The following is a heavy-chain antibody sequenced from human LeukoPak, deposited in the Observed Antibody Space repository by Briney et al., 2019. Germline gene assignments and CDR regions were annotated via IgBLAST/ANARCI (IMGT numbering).Heavy chain of an antibody. J-gene: IGHJ4*02. Sequence: PGGSLRLSCAASGFTISSNYMSWVRQAPGKGLGWVSVIYSGGSTYYSDSVKGRFTISRDNSKNTLYLQMNSLRAEDTAVYYCARGGGGYYDSSGCYPDYFDYWGQGTLVTVSS. CDR1: GFTISSNY. CDR2: IYSGGST. CDR3: ARGGGGYYDSSGCYPDYFDY. D-gene: IGHD3-22*01. V-gene: IGHV3-53*01.